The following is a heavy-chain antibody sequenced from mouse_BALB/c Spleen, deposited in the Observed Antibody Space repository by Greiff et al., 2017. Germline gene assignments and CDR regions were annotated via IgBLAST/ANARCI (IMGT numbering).Heavy chain of an antibody. Sequence: VQLKESGGGLVQPGGSLKLSCAASGFTFSSYTMSWVRQTPEKRLEWVAYISNGGGSTYYPDTVKGRFTISRDNAKNTLYLQMSSLKSEDTAMYYCARRGPMIYYAMDYWGQGTSVTVSS. CDR3: ARRGPMIYYAMDY. J-gene: IGHJ4*01. V-gene: IGHV5-12-2*01. CDR2: ISNGGGST. D-gene: IGHD2-3*01. CDR1: GFTFSSYT.